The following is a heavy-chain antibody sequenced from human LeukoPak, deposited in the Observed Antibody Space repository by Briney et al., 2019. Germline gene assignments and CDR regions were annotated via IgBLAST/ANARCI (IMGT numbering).Heavy chain of an antibody. CDR3: TLLEYCSSTSCGQNYYYYYYMDV. CDR1: GFTFSGSG. V-gene: IGHV3-73*01. CDR2: IRSKANSYST. Sequence: GGSLRLSCAASGFTFSGSGMHWVRQASGKGLEWVGRIRSKANSYSTAYAASVKGRFNISRDDSKNTAYLQMKSLKTEDKAVYYCTLLEYCSSTSCGQNYYYYYYMDVWGKGTTVNVSS. J-gene: IGHJ6*03. D-gene: IGHD2-2*01.